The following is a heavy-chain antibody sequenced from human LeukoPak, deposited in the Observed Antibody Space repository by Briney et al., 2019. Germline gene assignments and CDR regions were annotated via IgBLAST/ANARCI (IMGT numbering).Heavy chain of an antibody. CDR3: AREGGGGVVVITIPNDAFDI. Sequence: ASVKVSCKASGYTFTGYYMHWVRQAPGQGLEWLGWINPNSGGTNYAQKFQGRVTMTRDTSISTAYMELSRLRFDDTAVYYCAREGGGGVVVITIPNDAFDIWGQGTMVTVSS. J-gene: IGHJ3*02. CDR1: GYTFTGYY. D-gene: IGHD2-21*01. CDR2: INPNSGGT. V-gene: IGHV1-2*02.